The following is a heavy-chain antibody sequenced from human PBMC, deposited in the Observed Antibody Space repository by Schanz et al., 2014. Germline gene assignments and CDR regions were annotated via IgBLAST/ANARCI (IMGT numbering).Heavy chain of an antibody. CDR2: IKSDGSST. J-gene: IGHJ4*02. CDR1: GFTFSSYW. CDR3: ARIGGSVFDY. V-gene: IGHV3-74*01. Sequence: EVQLVESGGGLVQPGGSLRLSCAASGFTFSSYWMHWVRQVPGKGLVWVSRIKSDGSSTSYADSVRGRFTISRDNAENTLFLQMNSLRAEDTAVYYCARIGGSVFDYWAQGTLVTVSS. D-gene: IGHD3-10*01.